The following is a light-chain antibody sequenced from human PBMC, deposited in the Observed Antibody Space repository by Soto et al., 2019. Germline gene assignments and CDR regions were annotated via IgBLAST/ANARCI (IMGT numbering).Light chain of an antibody. J-gene: IGLJ3*02. V-gene: IGLV2-23*02. CDR1: SSDVGNYNL. Sequence: QSALTQPASVSGSPGQSITISCTGTSSDVGNYNLVSWYQQHPDKAPKLMIYEVSKRPSGVSDRFSGSKSGNTASLTISGLQAEDEADYYCCSYAGSSTWVFGGGTKVTVL. CDR3: CSYAGSSTWV. CDR2: EVS.